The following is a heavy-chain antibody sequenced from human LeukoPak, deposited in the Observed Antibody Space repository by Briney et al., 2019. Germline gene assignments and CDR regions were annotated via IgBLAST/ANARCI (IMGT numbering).Heavy chain of an antibody. CDR2: IYYSGST. CDR1: GGSISSYY. CDR3: ARGGGYSSSWPDY. D-gene: IGHD6-13*01. Sequence: PSETLSLTCTVSGGSISSYYWSWIRQPPGKGLEWIGYIYYSGSTNYNPSLKSRVTISVDTSKNQFSLKLSSVTAADTAVYYCARGGGYSSSWPDYWGQGTLVTVSS. V-gene: IGHV4-59*01. J-gene: IGHJ4*02.